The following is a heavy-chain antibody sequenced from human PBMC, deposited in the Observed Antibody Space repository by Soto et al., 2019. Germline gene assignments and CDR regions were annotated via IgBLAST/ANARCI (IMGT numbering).Heavy chain of an antibody. CDR3: ARDGPDSSGPDY. Sequence: PGGSLRLSCAASGFTFSSYSMKWVRHAPGKGLEWVSSISSSSSYIYYADSVKGRFTISRDNAKNSLYLQMNSLRAEDTAVYYCARDGPDSSGPDYWGQGTLVTVSS. CDR1: GFTFSSYS. CDR2: ISSSSSYI. V-gene: IGHV3-21*01. J-gene: IGHJ4*02. D-gene: IGHD3-22*01.